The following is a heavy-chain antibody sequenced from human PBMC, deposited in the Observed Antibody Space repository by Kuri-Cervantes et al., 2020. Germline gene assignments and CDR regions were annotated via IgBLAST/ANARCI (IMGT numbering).Heavy chain of an antibody. V-gene: IGHV3-53*01. D-gene: IGHD6-19*01. CDR3: ARDSSSGGYFDL. CDR1: GFTVSSNY. J-gene: IGHJ2*01. CDR2: IYSGGST. Sequence: GGSLKISCAASGFTVSSNYMSWVRQAPGKGLEWVSVIYSGGSTYYADSVKGRFTISRDNSKNTLYLQMNSLRAEDTAVYYCARDSSSGGYFDLWGRGTLVTVSS.